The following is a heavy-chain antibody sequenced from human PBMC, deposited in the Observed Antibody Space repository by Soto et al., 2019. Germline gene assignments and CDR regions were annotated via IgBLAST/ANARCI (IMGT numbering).Heavy chain of an antibody. CDR2: ISPGDSDA. J-gene: IGHJ5*02. Sequence: EVQLVQSGAELKKPGQSLKISCKGSGYTFMNNWIGWVRQMPGKGLEWMGSISPGDSDARYSPSFEGQVTISVDKSISTAYLHWNSLKASDSAIYFCARLTCTGGNCYGDWPDPWGQGTLVTVSS. V-gene: IGHV5-51*01. CDR3: ARLTCTGGNCYGDWPDP. D-gene: IGHD2-15*01. CDR1: GYTFMNNW.